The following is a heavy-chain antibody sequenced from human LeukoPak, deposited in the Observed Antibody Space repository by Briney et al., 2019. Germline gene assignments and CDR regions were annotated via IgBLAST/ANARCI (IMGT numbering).Heavy chain of an antibody. CDR3: LKNYCSTNTCYTGHFDY. V-gene: IGHV1-2*02. J-gene: IGHJ4*02. Sequence: ASAKVSCKASGYTFTGYYVHWVRQAPGQGLEWMGWINPNSGGTNYPQKFQGRVTLTRDTSISTAYMELSRLRSDDTAVYYCLKNYCSTNTCYTGHFDYWGQGTLVTVSS. CDR1: GYTFTGYY. D-gene: IGHD2-2*02. CDR2: INPNSGGT.